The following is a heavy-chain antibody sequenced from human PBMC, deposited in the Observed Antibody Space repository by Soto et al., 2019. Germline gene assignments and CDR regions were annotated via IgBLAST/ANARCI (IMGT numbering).Heavy chain of an antibody. V-gene: IGHV3-72*01. Sequence: GGSLRLSCAASGFTFSDHYMDWVRQAPGKGLEWVGRTRNKANSYTTEYAASVKGRFTISRDDSKNSLYLQMNSLKTEDRAVYYCARGRNWNYVFDYWGQGTLVTVSS. CDR3: ARGRNWNYVFDY. CDR2: TRNKANSYTT. D-gene: IGHD1-7*01. CDR1: GFTFSDHY. J-gene: IGHJ4*02.